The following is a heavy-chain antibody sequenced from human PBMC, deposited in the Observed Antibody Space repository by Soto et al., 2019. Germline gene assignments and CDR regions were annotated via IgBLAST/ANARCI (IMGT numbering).Heavy chain of an antibody. Sequence: ASVKVSCKASGYTFTSYGSSWVRQAPGQGLEWMGWISAYNGNTNYAQKLQGRVTMTTDTSTSTAYMELRSLRSDDTAVYYCARDRGIAAADDYGMDVWGQGTTVTVSS. CDR3: ARDRGIAAADDYGMDV. V-gene: IGHV1-18*01. CDR1: GYTFTSYG. D-gene: IGHD6-13*01. CDR2: ISAYNGNT. J-gene: IGHJ6*02.